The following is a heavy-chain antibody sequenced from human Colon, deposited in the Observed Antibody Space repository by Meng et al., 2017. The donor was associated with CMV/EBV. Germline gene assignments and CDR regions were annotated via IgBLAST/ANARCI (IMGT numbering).Heavy chain of an antibody. J-gene: IGHJ5*02. V-gene: IGHV3-11*01. Sequence: SCAASGFTFSDYYMSWIRQAPGKGLEWVSYISGSGGTTDYADSVRGRFTISRDNTKNSLYLQMNSLRAEDTAVYYCARDVGNSGYDYGSWGQGTLVTVSS. CDR1: GFTFSDYY. CDR2: ISGSGGTT. D-gene: IGHD5-12*01. CDR3: ARDVGNSGYDYGS.